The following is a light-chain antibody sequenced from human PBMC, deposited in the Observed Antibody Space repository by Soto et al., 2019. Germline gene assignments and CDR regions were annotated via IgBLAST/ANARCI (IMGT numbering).Light chain of an antibody. V-gene: IGLV2-14*01. Sequence: QSALTQPASVSGSPGQSITISCTGTSSDVGAYNYVSWYQQHPGKAPKFMIYEVSNRPSGVSNRFSGSKSGNTASLTISGLXXXXXXDYYCSSYTTSSTTVFGGGTKLTVL. CDR2: EVS. CDR1: SSDVGAYNY. J-gene: IGLJ3*02. CDR3: SSYTTSSTTV.